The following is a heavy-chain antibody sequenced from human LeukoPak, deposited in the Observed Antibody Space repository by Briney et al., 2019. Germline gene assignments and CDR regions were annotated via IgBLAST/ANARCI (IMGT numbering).Heavy chain of an antibody. CDR3: ARSDGIGSSGWYDYYYGMDV. J-gene: IGHJ6*02. CDR1: GYTFTSYD. V-gene: IGHV1-8*01. D-gene: IGHD6-19*01. Sequence: ASVKVSCKASGYTFTSYDINWVRQATGQGLERMGWMNPNSGNTGYAQKFQGRVTMTRNTSISTAYMELSSLRSEDTAVYYCARSDGIGSSGWYDYYYGMDVWGQGTTVTVSS. CDR2: MNPNSGNT.